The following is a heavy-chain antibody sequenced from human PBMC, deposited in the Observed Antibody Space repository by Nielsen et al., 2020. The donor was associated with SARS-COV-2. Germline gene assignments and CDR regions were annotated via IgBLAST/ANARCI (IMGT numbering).Heavy chain of an antibody. D-gene: IGHD3-10*01. CDR1: GFIFNTYG. CDR2: ISDDNTI. CDR3: ARAGAVIRGVIKD. V-gene: IGHV3-48*01. Sequence: GGSLRLSCEASGFIFNTYGMNWVRQAPGKGLEWISYISDDNTIFYADSVKGRFTISRENSKNTLYLQMNSLRVEDTAVYHCARAGAVIRGVIKDWGQGTLVTVSS. J-gene: IGHJ1*01.